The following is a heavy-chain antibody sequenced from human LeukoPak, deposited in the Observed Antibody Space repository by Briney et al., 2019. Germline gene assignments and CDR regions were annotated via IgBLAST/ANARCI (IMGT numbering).Heavy chain of an antibody. CDR3: ARRDSNGYIPY. CDR1: GFTFSDYY. CDR2: NRNKVNSYST. D-gene: IGHD3-22*01. V-gene: IGHV3-72*01. J-gene: IGHJ4*02. Sequence: PGGSLRLSCAASGFTFSDYYMDWVRQAPGKGLEWVGRNRNKVNSYSTEYAASVKGRFTISRDDSKNSVYLQMNSLKIGDTAVYFCARRDSNGYIPYWGQGTLVTVSS.